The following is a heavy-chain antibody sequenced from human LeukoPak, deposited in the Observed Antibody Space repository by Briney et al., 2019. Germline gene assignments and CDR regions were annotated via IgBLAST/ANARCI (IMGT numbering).Heavy chain of an antibody. CDR1: GGTFSGYY. V-gene: IGHV4-34*01. J-gene: IGHJ6*03. Sequence: SETLSLTCAVYGGTFSGYYWSWIRRPPGKGLEWIGEINHSGSTNYNPSLKSRVTISVDTSKNQFSLKLSSVTAADTAVYYCARESPYCSSTSCYRHYYYYYYMDVWGKGTTVTVSS. CDR2: INHSGST. CDR3: ARESPYCSSTSCYRHYYYYYYMDV. D-gene: IGHD2-2*01.